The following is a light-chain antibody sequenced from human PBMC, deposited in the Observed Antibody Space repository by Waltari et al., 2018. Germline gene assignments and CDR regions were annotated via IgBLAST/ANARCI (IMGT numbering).Light chain of an antibody. V-gene: IGKV3-15*01. CDR1: QSVNIN. Sequence: EIVMTQSPAILSLSPGEGATLSCRASQSVNINVAWDQQKPGQCPRLLIYGASTRATAIPARFSGSGSGTDFTLTISSLQPEDFATYHCQQSDSMPFTFGGGTKVEIK. CDR2: GAS. CDR3: QQSDSMPFT. J-gene: IGKJ4*01.